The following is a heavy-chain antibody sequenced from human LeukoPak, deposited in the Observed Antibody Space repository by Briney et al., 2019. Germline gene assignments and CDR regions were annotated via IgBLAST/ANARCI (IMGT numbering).Heavy chain of an antibody. CDR3: ARRPGKVMVRGVIRNEKRNWFDP. J-gene: IGHJ5*02. Sequence: PSETLSLTCAVYGGSFSGYYWSWIRQPPGKGLEWIGEINHSGSTNYNPSLKSRVTISVDTSKNQFSLKLSPVTAADTAVYYCARRPGKVMVRGVIRNEKRNWFDPWGQGTLVTVSS. CDR1: GGSFSGYY. CDR2: INHSGST. D-gene: IGHD3-10*01. V-gene: IGHV4-34*01.